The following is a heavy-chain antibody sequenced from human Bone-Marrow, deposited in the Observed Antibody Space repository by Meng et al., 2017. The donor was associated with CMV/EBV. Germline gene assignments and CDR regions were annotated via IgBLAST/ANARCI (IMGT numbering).Heavy chain of an antibody. Sequence: ASVKVSCKASGYTFTSYGISWVRQAPGQGLEWMGWISAYNGNTNYAQKLQGRVTMTTDTSTSTAYMELRSLRSDDTAVYYCARAVGYCSSTSCPPGDIWGQGTMVTVSS. J-gene: IGHJ3*02. CDR1: GYTFTSYG. D-gene: IGHD2-2*01. CDR2: ISAYNGNT. V-gene: IGHV1-18*01. CDR3: ARAVGYCSSTSCPPGDI.